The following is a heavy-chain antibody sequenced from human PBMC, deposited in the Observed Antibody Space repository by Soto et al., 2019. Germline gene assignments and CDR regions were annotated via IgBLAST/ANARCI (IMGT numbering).Heavy chain of an antibody. CDR3: ARDLYYYDSSGYHNWFDP. CDR1: GYTFTSYG. CDR2: ISAYNGNT. D-gene: IGHD3-22*01. Sequence: ASVKVSCKASGYTFTSYGISWVRQAPGQGLEWMGWISAYNGNTNYAQKLQGRVTMTTDTSTSTAYMELRSLRSDDTAVYYCARDLYYYDSSGYHNWFDPWGQGTLVTVSS. J-gene: IGHJ5*02. V-gene: IGHV1-18*01.